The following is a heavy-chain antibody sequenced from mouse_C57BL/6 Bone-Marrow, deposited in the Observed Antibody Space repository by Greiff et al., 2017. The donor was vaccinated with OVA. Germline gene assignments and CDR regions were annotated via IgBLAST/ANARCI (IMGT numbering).Heavy chain of an antibody. V-gene: IGHV5-17*01. J-gene: IGHJ4*01. CDR1: GFTFSDYG. Sequence: DVKLVESGGGLVKPGGSLKLSCAASGFTFSDYGMHWVRQAPEKGLEWVAYISSGSSTIYYADTVKGRFTISRDNAKSTLFLQMTSLRSEDTAMYYCASPCLEGDAMDYWGQGTSVTVSS. CDR3: ASPCLEGDAMDY. D-gene: IGHD2-10*02. CDR2: ISSGSSTI.